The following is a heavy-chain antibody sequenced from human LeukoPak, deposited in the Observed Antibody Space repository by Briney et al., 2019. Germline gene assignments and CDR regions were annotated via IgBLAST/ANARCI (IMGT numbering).Heavy chain of an antibody. CDR1: GGSISSGGYF. Sequence: SQTLSLTCTVSGGSISSGGYFWSWLRQHPGKGLEWIGYIYYSGSTYYNPSLNSRVSISLDTSKNQFSLKLNSVTAADTAVYYCARGYGDYAYFDYWGQGTLVTVSS. V-gene: IGHV4-31*03. CDR3: ARGYGDYAYFDY. J-gene: IGHJ4*02. CDR2: IYYSGST. D-gene: IGHD4-17*01.